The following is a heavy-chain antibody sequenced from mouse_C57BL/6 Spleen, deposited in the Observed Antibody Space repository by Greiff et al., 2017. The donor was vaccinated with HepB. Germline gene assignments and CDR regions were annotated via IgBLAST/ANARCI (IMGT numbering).Heavy chain of an antibody. CDR2: IYPRDGST. V-gene: IGHV1-78*01. Sequence: VQLQQSDAELVKPGASVKISCQVSGYTFTDHTIHWMKQRPEQGLEWIGYIYPRDGSTKYNEKFKGKATLTADKSSSTAYMQLNSLTSEDSAVYFCARYHYGSSYVNWYFDVWGTGTTVTVSS. D-gene: IGHD1-1*01. CDR3: ARYHYGSSYVNWYFDV. CDR1: GYTFTDHT. J-gene: IGHJ1*03.